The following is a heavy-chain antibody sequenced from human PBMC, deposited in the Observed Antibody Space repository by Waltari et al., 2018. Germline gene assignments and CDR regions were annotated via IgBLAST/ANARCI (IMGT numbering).Heavy chain of an antibody. V-gene: IGHV1-2*06. CDR2: INPNSGGT. CDR3: ARVYYDSSGYYPIDY. J-gene: IGHJ4*02. CDR1: GYTFTGYY. D-gene: IGHD3-22*01. Sequence: QVQLVQSGAEVKKPGASVKVSCKASGYTFTGYYMHWVRQAPGQGLEWMGRINPNSGGTNYAQKFQGRVTMTRDTSISTAYMELSRLRSDDTAVYYCARVYYDSSGYYPIDYWGQGTLVIVSS.